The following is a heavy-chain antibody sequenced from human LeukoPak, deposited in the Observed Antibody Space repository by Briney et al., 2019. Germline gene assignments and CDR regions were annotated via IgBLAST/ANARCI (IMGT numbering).Heavy chain of an antibody. CDR2: IYSGGST. V-gene: IGHV3-53*01. J-gene: IGHJ4*02. D-gene: IGHD3-10*01. CDR1: GFTVSSNY. CDR3: ARGITMVRGLFDY. Sequence: GGSLRLSCAASGFTVSSNYMSWVRQAPGKGLEWVSVIYSGGSTYYADSVKGRFTISRDNSKNTLYLQMNSLRAEDTAVYCCARGITMVRGLFDYWGQGTLVTVSS.